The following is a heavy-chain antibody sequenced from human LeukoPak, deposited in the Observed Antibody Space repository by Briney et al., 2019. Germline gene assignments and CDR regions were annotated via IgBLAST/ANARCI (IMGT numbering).Heavy chain of an antibody. CDR1: GGSISSYY. CDR2: XXXXXXX. CDR3: ARGGVVVPAATGRYSSSVPFDY. D-gene: IGHD2-2*01. J-gene: IGHJ4*02. Sequence: SSETLSLTCTVSGGSISSYYWSXIRQPPGKGLXWXGYXXXXXXXNYNPSLKSRVTISVDTSKNQFSLKLSSGTAADTAVYYCARGGVVVPAATGRYSSSVPFDYWGQGTLVTVSS. V-gene: IGHV4-59*01.